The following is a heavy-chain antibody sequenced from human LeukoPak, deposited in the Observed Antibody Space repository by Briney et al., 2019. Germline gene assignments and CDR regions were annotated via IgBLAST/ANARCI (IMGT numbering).Heavy chain of an antibody. Sequence: AGGSLRLSCAASGFTFSSYAMSWVRQAPGKGLDWVSAISGSGGSTYYADSVKGRFTISRDNSKNTLYLQMNSLRAEDTAVYYCAKDPPDSSGYYLWGQGTLVTVSS. J-gene: IGHJ4*02. V-gene: IGHV3-23*01. CDR1: GFTFSSYA. D-gene: IGHD3-22*01. CDR2: ISGSGGST. CDR3: AKDPPDSSGYYL.